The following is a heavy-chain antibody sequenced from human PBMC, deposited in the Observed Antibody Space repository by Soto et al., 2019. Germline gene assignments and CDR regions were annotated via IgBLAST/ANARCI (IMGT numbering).Heavy chain of an antibody. D-gene: IGHD2-21*01. Sequence: PGGSLRLSCAASGVTFSGSEMNWVRQAPGKGLEWVAYISSSGETIYYADSVTGRFTISRDNAKSSLYLQMNSLRAEDTAIYYCVKDRGELHYYLDYSGKRTRVTV. CDR1: GVTFSGSE. CDR2: ISSSGETI. CDR3: VKDRGELHYYLDY. V-gene: IGHV3-48*03. J-gene: IGHJ4*02.